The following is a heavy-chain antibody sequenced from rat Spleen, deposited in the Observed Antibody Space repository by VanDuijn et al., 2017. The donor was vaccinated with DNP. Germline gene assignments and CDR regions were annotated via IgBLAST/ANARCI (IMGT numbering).Heavy chain of an antibody. V-gene: IGHV5-58*01. Sequence: EVQLVESGGGLVQPGRSLKLSCVASGFTFSSNWMCWIRQAPGKGLEWVASINTDGGKTYYQDSVKGRFTVSRDNAENTVCLQMNSLRSEDTATYYCAKDRTGGFAMDAWGQGTSVTVSS. J-gene: IGHJ4*01. D-gene: IGHD4-1*01. CDR1: GFTFSSNW. CDR3: AKDRTGGFAMDA. CDR2: INTDGGKT.